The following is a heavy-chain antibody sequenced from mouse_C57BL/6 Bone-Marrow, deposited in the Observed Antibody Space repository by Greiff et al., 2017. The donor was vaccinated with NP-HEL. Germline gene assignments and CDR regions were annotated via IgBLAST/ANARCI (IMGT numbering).Heavy chain of an antibody. J-gene: IGHJ1*03. CDR3: TRFYYYGSSYGYFDV. D-gene: IGHD1-1*01. CDR1: GYTFTDYE. CDR2: IDPETGGT. V-gene: IGHV1-15*01. Sequence: LVESGAELVRPGASVTLSCKASGYTFTDYEMHWVKQTPVHGLEWIGAIDPETGGTAYNQKFKGKAILTADKSSSTAYMELRSLTSEDSAVYYCTRFYYYGSSYGYFDVWGTGTTVTVSS.